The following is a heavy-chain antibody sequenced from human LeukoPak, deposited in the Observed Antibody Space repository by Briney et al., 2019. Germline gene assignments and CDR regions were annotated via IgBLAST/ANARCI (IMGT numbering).Heavy chain of an antibody. V-gene: IGHV4-59*01. CDR2: IYYSGST. D-gene: IGHD3-16*01. CDR1: GGSISSYY. Sequence: SETLSLTCTVSGGSISSYYWSWIRQPPGKGLEWIGYIYYSGSTNYNPSLKSRVTISVDTSKNQFSLKLSSVTAADTAVYYCARGGVYEPFVYWGQGTLVTVSS. CDR3: ARGGVYEPFVY. J-gene: IGHJ4*02.